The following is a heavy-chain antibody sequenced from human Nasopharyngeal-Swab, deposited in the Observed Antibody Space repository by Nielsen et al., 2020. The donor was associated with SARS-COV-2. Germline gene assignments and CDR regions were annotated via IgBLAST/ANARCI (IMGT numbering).Heavy chain of an antibody. CDR3: AADSTRDDYGGNGVDYFDY. Sequence: ASVKVSCKASGYTFTSYGISWVRQAPGQGLEWMGWINAGNGNTKYSQKFQGRVTITRDMSTSTAYMELSSLRSEDTAVYYCAADSTRDDYGGNGVDYFDYWGQGTLVTVSS. CDR2: INAGNGNT. D-gene: IGHD4-23*01. CDR1: GYTFTSYG. J-gene: IGHJ4*02. V-gene: IGHV1-18*01.